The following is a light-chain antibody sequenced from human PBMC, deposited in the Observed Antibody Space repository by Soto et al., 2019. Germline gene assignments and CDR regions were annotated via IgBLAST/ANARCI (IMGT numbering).Light chain of an antibody. V-gene: IGKV3-20*01. CDR1: QSVDSSF. CDR3: QQYVSSVT. J-gene: IGKJ1*01. Sequence: DIVLTQSPGSLSLSPGDGATLSCRARQSVDSSFFAWYQQKPGQAPRLLIYGASKRATGTPDRFSGSGSGTDFTLTITRLEPEDFAVYYCQQYVSSVTFGQGTKVEIK. CDR2: GAS.